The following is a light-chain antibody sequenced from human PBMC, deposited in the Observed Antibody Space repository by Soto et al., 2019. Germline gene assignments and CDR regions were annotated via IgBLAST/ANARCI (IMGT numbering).Light chain of an antibody. Sequence: QSALTQPPSASGTPGQRVTISCSGSSSNIGGNPVNWYQQLPATAPKLLIYNNNERPSGVPDRFSGSKSGTSASLAISGLQSEDEADYYCAAWDDSLTSRYVFGTGTKVTVL. V-gene: IGLV1-44*01. CDR3: AAWDDSLTSRYV. CDR2: NNN. CDR1: SSNIGGNP. J-gene: IGLJ1*01.